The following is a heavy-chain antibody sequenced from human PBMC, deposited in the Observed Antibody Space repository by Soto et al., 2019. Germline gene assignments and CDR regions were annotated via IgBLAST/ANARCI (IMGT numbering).Heavy chain of an antibody. CDR2: INHSGST. D-gene: IGHD2-15*01. V-gene: IGHV4-34*01. Sequence: SETLSLTCAVYGGSFSGYYWSWIRQPPGKGLEWIGEINHSGSTNYNPSLKSRVTISVDTSKNQFSLKLSSVTAADTAVYYCARGKGYCSGGSCSNGRAFDIWGQGTMVTVSS. CDR3: ARGKGYCSGGSCSNGRAFDI. J-gene: IGHJ3*02. CDR1: GGSFSGYY.